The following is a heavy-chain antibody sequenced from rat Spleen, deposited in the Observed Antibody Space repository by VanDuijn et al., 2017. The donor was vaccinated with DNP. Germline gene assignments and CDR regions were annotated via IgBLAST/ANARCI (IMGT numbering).Heavy chain of an antibody. Sequence: EVKLVESGGGLVQPGRSLKVSCAASGFNFNDYWMGWVRQAPGKGLEWIGEINKDSSAKNYSPSLKDKFTISRDNAQNTLYLQMSKRRSEDTAFYYCATRGDGFDDGFAYWGQGTLVTVSS. CDR3: ATRGDGFDDGFAY. D-gene: IGHD1-11*01. V-gene: IGHV4-2*01. CDR1: GFNFNDYW. J-gene: IGHJ3*01. CDR2: INKDSSAK.